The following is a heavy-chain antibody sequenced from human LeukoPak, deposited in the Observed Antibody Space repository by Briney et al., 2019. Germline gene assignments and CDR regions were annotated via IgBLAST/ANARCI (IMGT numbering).Heavy chain of an antibody. Sequence: GGSLRLSCVASGFSVSGNYMSCVRQAPGKGLEWVSVLYAGGSTYFADSVKGRFIISRDNSKNTLYLQMNSLRAEDTAVYYCATLARRVTTILDYWGQGTLVTVSS. CDR2: LYAGGST. J-gene: IGHJ4*02. D-gene: IGHD2-21*02. V-gene: IGHV3-66*01. CDR3: ATLARRVTTILDY. CDR1: GFSVSGNY.